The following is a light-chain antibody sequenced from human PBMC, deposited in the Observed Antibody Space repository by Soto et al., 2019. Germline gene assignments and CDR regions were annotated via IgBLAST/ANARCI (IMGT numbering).Light chain of an antibody. CDR2: ANS. Sequence: QSVLTQPPSVSGAPGQMVTISCSGSSSNLGAGYDVQWYRQFPGTAPKLLIYANSVRPSGVPDRFSGSKSDTSASLAITGLQAEDEADYYCQSYDSSLIVSKVFGTGTKVTVL. CDR3: QSYDSSLIVSKV. J-gene: IGLJ1*01. CDR1: SSNLGAGYD. V-gene: IGLV1-40*01.